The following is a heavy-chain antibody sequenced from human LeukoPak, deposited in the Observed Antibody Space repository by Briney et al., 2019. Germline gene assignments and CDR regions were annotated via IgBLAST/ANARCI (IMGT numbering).Heavy chain of an antibody. V-gene: IGHV3-30*18. CDR3: AKGTMVRGVMGFYYYYYGMDV. Sequence: GRSLRLSCAASGFTFSSYGMHWVRQAPGKGLEWVAVISYDGSNKYYADSVKGRFTISRDNSKNTLYLQMNSLRAEDTAVYYCAKGTMVRGVMGFYYYYYGMDVWGQGTTVTVSS. CDR2: ISYDGSNK. CDR1: GFTFSSYG. J-gene: IGHJ6*02. D-gene: IGHD3-10*01.